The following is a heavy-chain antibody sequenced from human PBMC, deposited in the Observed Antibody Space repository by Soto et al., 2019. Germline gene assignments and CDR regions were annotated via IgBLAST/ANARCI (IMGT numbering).Heavy chain of an antibody. J-gene: IGHJ4*02. CDR3: ERAPTGREYSGYDGNFDY. CDR1: GFTFSSYW. CDR2: INSDGSST. D-gene: IGHD5-12*01. Sequence: EVQLVESGGGLVQPGGSLRLSCAASGFTFSSYWMHWVRQAPGKGLVWVSRINSDGSSTSYADSVKGRFTISRDNAKNTLYLQMNSLRAEDTVVYYCERAPTGREYSGYDGNFDYWGQGTLVTVSS. V-gene: IGHV3-74*01.